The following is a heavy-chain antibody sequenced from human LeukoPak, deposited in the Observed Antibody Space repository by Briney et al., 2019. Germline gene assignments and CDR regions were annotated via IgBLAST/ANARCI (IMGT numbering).Heavy chain of an antibody. J-gene: IGHJ4*02. CDR3: ARGRNDNGGMFFDS. Sequence: SETLSLTCTVSGASIRSYYWSWIRQAPGKGLEWVGFISYSGYTSYSPSLKSRVAISVDTSKSQFSLRPTSMTAADTAIYYCARGRNDNGGMFFDSWAQGTPVTVSS. V-gene: IGHV4-59*01. CDR2: ISYSGYT. D-gene: IGHD4-23*01. CDR1: GASIRSYY.